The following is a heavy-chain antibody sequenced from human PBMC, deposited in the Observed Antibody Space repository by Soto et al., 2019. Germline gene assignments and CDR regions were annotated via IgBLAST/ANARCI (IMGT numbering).Heavy chain of an antibody. CDR1: GFTFSSYW. J-gene: IGHJ4*02. CDR3: ITGTDY. CDR2: IKGDGSEK. V-gene: IGHV3-7*03. Sequence: GGSLRLSCAASGFTFSSYWINWVRQTPGKGLEWVANIKGDGSEKYYVDSLKGRFTISRDDSKNTLYMQMNSLKTEDTAVYYCITGTDYWGQGTLVTV.